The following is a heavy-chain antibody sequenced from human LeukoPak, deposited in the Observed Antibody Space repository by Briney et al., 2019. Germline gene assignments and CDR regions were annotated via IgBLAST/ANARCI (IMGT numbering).Heavy chain of an antibody. CDR2: ISNSDDST. J-gene: IGHJ4*02. V-gene: IGHV3-23*01. Sequence: PGGPLRLSCAVSGFTVSGNYMSWVRQAPGKGLEWVSTISNSDDSTYYADSVKGRFTISRDNSENTLFLRMNSLRAEDTAVYYCAKATGYLLWGQGTLVIVSS. D-gene: IGHD1-14*01. CDR3: AKATGYLL. CDR1: GFTVSGNY.